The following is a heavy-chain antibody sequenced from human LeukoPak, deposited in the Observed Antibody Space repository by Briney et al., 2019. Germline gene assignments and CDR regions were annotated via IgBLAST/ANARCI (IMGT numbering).Heavy chain of an antibody. Sequence: GGSLRLSCAASGFTFDDYAMHWVRQAPGKGLEWVSGISWNSGSIGYADSVKGRFTISRDNAKNSLYLQMNSLRAEDTAVYYCARDRRRNTPGYWGQGTLVTVSS. CDR3: ARDRRRNTPGY. J-gene: IGHJ4*02. CDR2: ISWNSGSI. V-gene: IGHV3-9*01. D-gene: IGHD2-2*02. CDR1: GFTFDDYA.